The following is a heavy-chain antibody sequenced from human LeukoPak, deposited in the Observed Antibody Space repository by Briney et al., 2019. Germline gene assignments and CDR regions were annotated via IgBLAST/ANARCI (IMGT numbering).Heavy chain of an antibody. CDR3: AKGAPFFSSSSSKESYFDY. CDR1: GYTFTSYG. Sequence: ASVRDSCKPSGYTFTSYGISWGRQAPGQGREWMGWICADVGITNYAQKLQGGDTLTTDTSTSTAYMWMRRVRYQDTAAYYCAKGAPFFSSSSSKESYFDYWGQGTLVTVST. CDR2: ICADVGIT. J-gene: IGHJ4*02. V-gene: IGHV1-18*01. D-gene: IGHD6-6*01.